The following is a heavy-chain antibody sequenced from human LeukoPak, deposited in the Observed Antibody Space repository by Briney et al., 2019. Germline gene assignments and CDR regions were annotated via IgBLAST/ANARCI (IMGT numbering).Heavy chain of an antibody. D-gene: IGHD6-25*01. Sequence: SQTLSLTCAVSGGSISSGGSSWNWIRQPPGKGLEWIGYIYSSGSTYYNPSLKSRVTISVDTSKNQFSLKMSSVTAADTAVYYCATIQRDHAFDIWGQGTMVTVSS. CDR2: IYSSGST. J-gene: IGHJ3*02. CDR3: ATIQRDHAFDI. CDR1: GGSISSGGSS. V-gene: IGHV4-30-4*07.